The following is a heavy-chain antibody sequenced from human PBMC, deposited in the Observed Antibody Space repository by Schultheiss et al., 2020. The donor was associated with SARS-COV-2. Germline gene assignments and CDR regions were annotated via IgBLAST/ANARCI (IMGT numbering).Heavy chain of an antibody. V-gene: IGHV3-33*08. Sequence: SCAASGFTFSSYGMHWVRQAPGKGLEWVAVIWYDGSNKYYADSVKGRFTISRDNAKNTLYLHMNSLRAEDTAVYYCARSGTLYNWFDPWGQGTLVTVSS. D-gene: IGHD1-1*01. CDR1: GFTFSSYG. CDR2: IWYDGSNK. CDR3: ARSGTLYNWFDP. J-gene: IGHJ5*02.